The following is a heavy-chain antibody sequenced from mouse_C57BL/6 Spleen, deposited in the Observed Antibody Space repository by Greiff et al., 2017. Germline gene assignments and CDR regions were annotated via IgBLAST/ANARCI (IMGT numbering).Heavy chain of an antibody. CDR3: TRRRITTVVAHYYAMDY. D-gene: IGHD1-1*01. V-gene: IGHV1-15*01. J-gene: IGHJ4*01. CDR2: IDPETGGT. CDR1: GYTFNDYE. Sequence: QVQLQQSGAELVRPGASVTLSCKASGYTFNDYEMHWVKQTPVHGLEWIGAIDPETGGTAYNQKFKGKAILTADKSSSTASMELRILTSEYSAVYYCTRRRITTVVAHYYAMDYWGQGTSVTVSS.